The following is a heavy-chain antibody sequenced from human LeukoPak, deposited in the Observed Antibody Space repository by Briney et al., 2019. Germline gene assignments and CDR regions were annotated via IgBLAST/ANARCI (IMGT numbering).Heavy chain of an antibody. J-gene: IGHJ3*02. CDR2: IYYSGST. V-gene: IGHV4-59*01. D-gene: IGHD6-19*01. Sequence: SETLSLTCAVYGASFSGYYWSWIRQPPGKGLEWIGYIYYSGSTNYNPSLKSRVTISVDTSKNQFSLKLSSVTAADTAVYYCASGYSSGWYPNAFDIWGQGTMVTVSS. CDR3: ASGYSSGWYPNAFDI. CDR1: GASFSGYY.